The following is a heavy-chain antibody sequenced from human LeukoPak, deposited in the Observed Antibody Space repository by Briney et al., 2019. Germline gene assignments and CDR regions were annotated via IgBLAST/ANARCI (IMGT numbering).Heavy chain of an antibody. CDR1: GGSFSGYY. Sequence: SETLSLTCAVYGGSFSGYYWSWIRQPPGKGLEWIGEINHSGSTNYNPSLKSRVTISVDTSKNQFSLKLSSVTAADTAVYYCARETDFWSGYPDYWGQGTLVTVSS. CDR2: INHSGST. V-gene: IGHV4-34*01. CDR3: ARETDFWSGYPDY. J-gene: IGHJ4*02. D-gene: IGHD3-3*01.